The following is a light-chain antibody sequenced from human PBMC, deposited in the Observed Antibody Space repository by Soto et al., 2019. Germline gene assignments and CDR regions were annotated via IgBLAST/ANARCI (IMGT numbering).Light chain of an antibody. V-gene: IGKV3-20*01. Sequence: LTQSPGTLSLSPGASASLSCRARQSVSSSYLAWYQHKPGRAPRLLIDGTSSRATGIPDRFSGSGSGTDFTLTISRLEPEDLAVYYCQQYGSLVTFGQGTKVDIK. CDR2: GTS. CDR1: QSVSSSY. J-gene: IGKJ1*01. CDR3: QQYGSLVT.